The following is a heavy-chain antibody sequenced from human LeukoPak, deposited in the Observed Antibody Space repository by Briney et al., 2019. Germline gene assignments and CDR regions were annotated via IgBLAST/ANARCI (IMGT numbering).Heavy chain of an antibody. CDR3: ARDGRVGAIYFDY. CDR2: INPSGGST. V-gene: IGHV1-46*01. D-gene: IGHD1-26*01. J-gene: IGHJ4*02. Sequence: ASVKVSCKASGYTFTSYYMHWVRQAPGQGLEGMGIINPSGGSTSCAQKFQDRVTMTRDTSTSTVYMELSSLRSEDTAVYYCARDGRVGAIYFDYWGQGTLVTVSS. CDR1: GYTFTSYY.